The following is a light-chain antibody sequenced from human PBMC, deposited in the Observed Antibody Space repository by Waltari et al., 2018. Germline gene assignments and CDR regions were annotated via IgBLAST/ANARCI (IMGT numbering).Light chain of an antibody. V-gene: IGKV4-1*01. CDR2: WAS. CDR1: QSVLYSSNNKNY. Sequence: DIVMTQSPDSLAVSLGERATINCKSSQSVLYSSNNKNYLAWYQQKPGQPPKRLIYWASTRESGVPDRFSGSGSGTDFTLPISSLQAEDVAVYYCQQYYTTPLTFGPGTKVDIK. J-gene: IGKJ3*01. CDR3: QQYYTTPLT.